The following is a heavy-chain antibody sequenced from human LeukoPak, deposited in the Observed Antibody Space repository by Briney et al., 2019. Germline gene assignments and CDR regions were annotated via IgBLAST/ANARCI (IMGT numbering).Heavy chain of an antibody. J-gene: IGHJ4*02. CDR1: GFTFRNYG. CDR3: AKDPAYSSSRLYYFDY. D-gene: IGHD6-13*01. V-gene: IGHV3-23*01. Sequence: GGTLRLSCAASGFTFRNYGMSLVRQAPGKGLESVSAISGSGYITYYADSVRGRFTISRDNSNNTLYLQMNSLRAEDTAVYYCAKDPAYSSSRLYYFDYWGQGTLVTVSS. CDR2: ISGSGYIT.